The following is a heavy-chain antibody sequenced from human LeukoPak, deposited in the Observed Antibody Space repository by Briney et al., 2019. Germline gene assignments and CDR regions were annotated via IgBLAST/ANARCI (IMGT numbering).Heavy chain of an antibody. V-gene: IGHV3-23*01. J-gene: IGHJ3*02. Sequence: PGGSLRLSCAASGFTFSNYAMSWVRQAPGKGLEWVSFISGSADSTYYADSVKGRFTISRDNAKNSLYLQMNSLRAEDTAVYYCARDKPQHGPGAFDIWGQGTMVTVSS. CDR2: ISGSADST. CDR3: ARDKPQHGPGAFDI. D-gene: IGHD2-2*01. CDR1: GFTFSNYA.